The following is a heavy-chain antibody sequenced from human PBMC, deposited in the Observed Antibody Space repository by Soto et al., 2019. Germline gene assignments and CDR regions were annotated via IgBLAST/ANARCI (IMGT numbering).Heavy chain of an antibody. CDR1: GGTFSSYA. Sequence: SVKVSCKASGGTFSSYAISWVRQAPRQGLDWMGGIIPIFGTANYAQKFQGRVTITADESTSTAYMELSSLRSEDTAVYYCASMNTYYYDSSGPIGAFDIWGQGTMVTVSS. V-gene: IGHV1-69*13. CDR3: ASMNTYYYDSSGPIGAFDI. D-gene: IGHD3-22*01. J-gene: IGHJ3*02. CDR2: IIPIFGTA.